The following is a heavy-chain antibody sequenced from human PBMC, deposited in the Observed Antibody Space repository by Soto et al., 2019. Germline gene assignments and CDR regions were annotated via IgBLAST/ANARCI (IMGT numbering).Heavy chain of an antibody. D-gene: IGHD3-9*01. Sequence: QVQLVESGGGVVQPGRSLRLSCVASGFIFSNYAMHWVRQAPGKGLEGVAIISYDGSNKYYADSVKGRFTISRDDFTNTLYLQMNSLRAEDTAVYYCATEFGSTGYYPPEYWGQGSMVIVSS. CDR3: ATEFGSTGYYPPEY. CDR2: ISYDGSNK. CDR1: GFIFSNYA. V-gene: IGHV3-30*03. J-gene: IGHJ4*02.